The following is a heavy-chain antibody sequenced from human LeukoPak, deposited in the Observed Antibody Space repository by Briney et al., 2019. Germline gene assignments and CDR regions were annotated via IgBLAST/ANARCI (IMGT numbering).Heavy chain of an antibody. CDR1: GFTFSNYD. V-gene: IGHV3-21*01. J-gene: IGHJ4*02. D-gene: IGHD5-24*01. Sequence: PGGSLRLSRAASGFTFSNYDMTWVRQAPGKGLEWVSSISATTIYRFSAGSVRGRFTISRDNVENLLYLQMNDLRREDTAVYYCARIGLGRDAYNSFDYWGQGTLVIVSS. CDR2: ISATTIYR. CDR3: ARIGLGRDAYNSFDY.